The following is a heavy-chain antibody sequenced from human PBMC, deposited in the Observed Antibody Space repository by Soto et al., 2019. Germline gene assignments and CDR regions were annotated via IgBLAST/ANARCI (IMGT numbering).Heavy chain of an antibody. CDR3: ARDASYYSLWSGYYPSRNGMDV. CDR2: IWYDGSKK. Sequence: QVQVVESGGGVVQPGRSLRLSCAASGFTFSSFGMHWVRQAPGKGLEWVSLIWYDGSKKSYVDSVKGRFNISRDKSRNTVYLPMNSLRADDTAVYYCARDASYYSLWSGYYPSRNGMDVWGQGTTVNVSS. CDR1: GFTFSSFG. J-gene: IGHJ6*02. V-gene: IGHV3-33*01. D-gene: IGHD3-3*01.